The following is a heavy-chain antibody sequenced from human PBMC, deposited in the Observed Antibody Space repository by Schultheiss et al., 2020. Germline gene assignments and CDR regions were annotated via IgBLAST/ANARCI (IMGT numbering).Heavy chain of an antibody. CDR1: GYTFTAYF. CDR2: INPNSGGT. Sequence: ASVKVSCKASGYTFTAYFMHCLRQTPGQGLEWMGWINPNSGGTNYAQKFQGRVTMTRDTSISTAYMELSRLRSDDTAVYYCARDPTGGVGYFDYWGQGTLVTVSS. J-gene: IGHJ4*02. V-gene: IGHV1-2*02. D-gene: IGHD7-27*01. CDR3: ARDPTGGVGYFDY.